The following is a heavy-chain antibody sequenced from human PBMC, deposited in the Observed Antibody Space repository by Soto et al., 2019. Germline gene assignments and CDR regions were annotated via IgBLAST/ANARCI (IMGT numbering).Heavy chain of an antibody. CDR3: VREKSGAGYYGMDV. J-gene: IGHJ6*02. CDR2: TYYRFKWYN. CDR1: GDSVSSDSAA. V-gene: IGHV6-1*01. Sequence: SQTLSLTCAISGDSVSSDSAAWNWIRQSPSRGLEWLGRTYYRFKWYNDYAVSVKSRITINPDTSKNQFSLQLNSVNPEDTAIYYCVREKSGAGYYGMDVWGQGTTVTVSS. D-gene: IGHD6-13*01.